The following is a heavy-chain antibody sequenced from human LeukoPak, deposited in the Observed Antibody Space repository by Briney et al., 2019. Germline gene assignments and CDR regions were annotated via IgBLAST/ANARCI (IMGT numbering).Heavy chain of an antibody. V-gene: IGHV4-61*02. CDR2: IYTSGST. CDR1: GGSISSGSYY. D-gene: IGHD2-15*01. J-gene: IGHJ4*02. Sequence: SQTLSLTCTVSGGSISSGSYYWSWIRQPAGKGLEWIGRIYTSGSTNYNPSLKSRVTISVDTSKNQFSLKLSSVTAADTAVYYRARGWSFFYWGQGTLVTVSS. CDR3: ARGWSFFY.